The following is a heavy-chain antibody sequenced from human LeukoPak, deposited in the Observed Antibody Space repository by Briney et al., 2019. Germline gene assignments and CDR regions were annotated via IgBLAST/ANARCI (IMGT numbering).Heavy chain of an antibody. CDR3: ARDWAGSSRVFHHYYMDV. CDR2: ISAYNGNT. V-gene: IGHV1-18*01. J-gene: IGHJ6*03. Sequence: ASVKVSCKASGYTFTSYGISWVRQAPGQGLEWMGWISAYNGNTNYAQKLQGRVTMTTDTSTSTAYMELRSLRSDDTAVYYCARDWAGSSRVFHHYYMDVWGKGTTVTVSS. D-gene: IGHD6-6*01. CDR1: GYTFTSYG.